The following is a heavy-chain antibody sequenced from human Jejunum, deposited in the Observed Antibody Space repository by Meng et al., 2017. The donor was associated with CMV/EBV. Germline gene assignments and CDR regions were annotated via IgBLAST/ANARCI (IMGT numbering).Heavy chain of an antibody. CDR2: INTNTGNP. CDR3: ARLYCSGGSCYTIDY. J-gene: IGHJ4*02. CDR1: GDTFTSYA. Sequence: VQLVQFGSEVKKPGASVKVSCKASGDTFTSYAMNWVRQAPGQGLEWMGWINTNTGNPTYARGFTGRFVFSLAASVSTAYLQISSLKAADTAVYYCARLYCSGGSCYTIDYWGQGTLVTVSS. V-gene: IGHV7-4-1*02. D-gene: IGHD2-15*01.